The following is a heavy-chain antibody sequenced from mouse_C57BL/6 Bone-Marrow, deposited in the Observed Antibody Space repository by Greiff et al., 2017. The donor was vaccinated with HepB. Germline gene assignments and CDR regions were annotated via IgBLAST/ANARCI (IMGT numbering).Heavy chain of an antibody. Sequence: EVKLMESGPVLVKPGASVKMSCKASGYTFTDYYMNWVKQSHGKSLEWIGVINPYNGGTSYNQKFKGKATLTVDKSSSTAYMELNSLTSEDSAVYYCARNYGTVAYWGQGTLVTVSA. CDR3: ARNYGTVAY. CDR2: INPYNGGT. V-gene: IGHV1-19*01. CDR1: GYTFTDYY. J-gene: IGHJ3*01. D-gene: IGHD1-1*01.